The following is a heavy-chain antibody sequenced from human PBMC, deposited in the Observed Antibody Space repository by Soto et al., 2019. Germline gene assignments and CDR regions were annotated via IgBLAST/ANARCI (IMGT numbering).Heavy chain of an antibody. D-gene: IGHD5-12*01. J-gene: IGHJ4*02. CDR2: IKQDGSEK. CDR1: GFTFSSYW. V-gene: IGHV3-7*01. CDR3: ALISGYESLDFDY. Sequence: GGSLRLSCAASGFTFSSYWMSWVRQAPGKGLEWVANIKQDGSEKYYVDSVKGRFTISRDNAKNSLYLQMNSLRAEDTAVYYCALISGYESLDFDYWGQGTLVTVSS.